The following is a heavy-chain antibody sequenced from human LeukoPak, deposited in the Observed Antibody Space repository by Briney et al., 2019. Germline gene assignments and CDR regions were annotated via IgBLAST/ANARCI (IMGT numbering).Heavy chain of an antibody. D-gene: IGHD6-19*01. V-gene: IGHV3-48*03. J-gene: IGHJ4*02. CDR2: ISSSGSTI. CDR1: GYTFSSYE. Sequence: GGSLRLSCAASGYTFSSYEMNWVRQAPGKGLEWVSYISSSGSTIYYADSVKGRFTISRDNAKNSLYLQMNSLRAEDTAVYYCARDYSSGWYYFDYWGQGTLVTVSS. CDR3: ARDYSSGWYYFDY.